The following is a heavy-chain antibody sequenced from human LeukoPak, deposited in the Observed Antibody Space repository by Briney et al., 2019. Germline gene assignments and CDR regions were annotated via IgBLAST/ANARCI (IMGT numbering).Heavy chain of an antibody. V-gene: IGHV3-30*04. CDR1: EFTFSSYA. Sequence: PGGSLRLSCAASEFTFSSYAMHWVRQAPGKGLEWVAVISYDGRNKYYADSVKGRFTISRDNSKNTLYLQMNSLRAEDTAVYYCARDGPPTVNYFDYWGQGTLVTVSS. CDR2: ISYDGRNK. CDR3: ARDGPPTVNYFDY. D-gene: IGHD4-17*01. J-gene: IGHJ4*02.